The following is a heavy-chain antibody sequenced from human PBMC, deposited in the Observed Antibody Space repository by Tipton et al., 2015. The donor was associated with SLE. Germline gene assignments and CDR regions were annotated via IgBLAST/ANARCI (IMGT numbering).Heavy chain of an antibody. D-gene: IGHD6-13*01. CDR3: ASTMYSSSWGFDY. J-gene: IGHJ4*02. V-gene: IGHV4-61*09. CDR2: IYTSGST. CDR1: GGSISSGSYY. Sequence: TLSLTCTVSGGSISSGSYYWSWIRQPAGKGLEWIGYIYTSGSTNYNPSLKSRVTISVDTSKNQFSLQLNSVTPEDTAVYYCASTMYSSSWGFDYWGQGTLVTVSS.